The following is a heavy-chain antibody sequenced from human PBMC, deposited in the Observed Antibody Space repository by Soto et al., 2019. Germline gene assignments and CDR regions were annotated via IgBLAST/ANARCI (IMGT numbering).Heavy chain of an antibody. V-gene: IGHV3-48*01. J-gene: IGHJ4*02. Sequence: PGGSLRLSCAASGFTFSSYSMNWVRQAPGKGLEWVSYISSSSSTIYYADSVKGRFTISRDNAKNSLYLQMNSLRAEDTSVYYCARDGMVRGVIHCFFGWGQGTLVTVSS. D-gene: IGHD3-10*01. CDR2: ISSSSSTI. CDR1: GFTFSSYS. CDR3: ARDGMVRGVIHCFFG.